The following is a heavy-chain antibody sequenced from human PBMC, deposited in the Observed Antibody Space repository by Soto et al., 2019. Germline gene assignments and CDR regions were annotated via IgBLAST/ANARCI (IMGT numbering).Heavy chain of an antibody. CDR1: GFTFSSYP. V-gene: IGHV3-23*01. CDR3: AKHERTYFGVPLFIYFDY. D-gene: IGHD3-10*01. J-gene: IGHJ4*02. CDR2: ISGSGGNT. Sequence: GGSLRLSCAASGFTFSSYPMSWVRQAPGKGLEWVSAISGSGGNTYYADSVKGRFTISRDNSKKTVSLQTNSLRAEDTAVYYCAKHERTYFGVPLFIYFDYWGQGTLVTVSS.